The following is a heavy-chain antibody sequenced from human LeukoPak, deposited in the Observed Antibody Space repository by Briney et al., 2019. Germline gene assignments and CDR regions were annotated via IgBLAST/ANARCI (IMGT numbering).Heavy chain of an antibody. V-gene: IGHV3-7*05. Sequence: PGGSLRFSCAASGFTFSNYWMSWVRQAPGKGLEWVANIKEDGSRNHYVDSVKGRFTISRDNAKGSLYLQMNSLRAEDTAVYYCARQLSGWYDADPYWGQGTLVTVSS. D-gene: IGHD6-19*01. CDR2: IKEDGSRN. J-gene: IGHJ4*02. CDR3: ARQLSGWYDADPY. CDR1: GFTFSNYW.